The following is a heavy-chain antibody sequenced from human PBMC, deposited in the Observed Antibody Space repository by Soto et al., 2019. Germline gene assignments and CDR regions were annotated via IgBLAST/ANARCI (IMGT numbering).Heavy chain of an antibody. CDR3: ARGLEYSSSSDWESAFDY. J-gene: IGHJ4*02. D-gene: IGHD6-6*01. Sequence: ALVKVSCKASGGTFSSYSISWVLQAPGQGLEWMGGIIPIFGTANYAQKFQGRVTITADKSTSTAYMELSSLRSEDTAVYYCARGLEYSSSSDWESAFDYWGQGTLVTVSS. CDR1: GGTFSSYS. CDR2: IIPIFGTA. V-gene: IGHV1-69*06.